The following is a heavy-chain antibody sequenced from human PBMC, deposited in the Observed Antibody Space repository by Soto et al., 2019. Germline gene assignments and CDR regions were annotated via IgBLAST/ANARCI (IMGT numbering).Heavy chain of an antibody. J-gene: IGHJ4*02. CDR2: ISSSSSYI. V-gene: IGHV3-21*01. D-gene: IGHD3-9*01. CDR3: ARDSVRDDYDILTGYPYYFDY. CDR1: GFTFSSYS. Sequence: GGSLRLSCAASGFTFSSYSMNWVRQAPGKGLEWVSSISSSSSYIYYADSVKGRFTISRDNAKNSLYLQMNSLRAEDTAVYYCARDSVRDDYDILTGYPYYFDYWGQGTLVTVSS.